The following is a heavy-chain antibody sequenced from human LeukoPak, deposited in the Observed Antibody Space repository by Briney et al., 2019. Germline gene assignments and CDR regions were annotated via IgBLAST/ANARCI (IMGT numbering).Heavy chain of an antibody. V-gene: IGHV3-23*01. CDR1: GFIISSNA. CDR2: ITSSGGGT. J-gene: IGHJ4*02. CDR3: ATARILSTGWRY. Sequence: GGSLRLSCAASGFIISSNAMTWVRQAPGKGLEWVSGITSSGGGTFYGDSVEGRFTISRDNSQNALYLQMNNLGAGDTATYFCATARILSTGWRYCGQGALVTVSS. D-gene: IGHD1-14*01.